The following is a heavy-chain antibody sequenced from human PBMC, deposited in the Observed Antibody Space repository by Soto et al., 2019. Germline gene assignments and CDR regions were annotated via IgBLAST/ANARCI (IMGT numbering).Heavy chain of an antibody. CDR3: ARSGLDDYGDYYFDY. V-gene: IGHV1-2*02. CDR2: INPNSGGT. D-gene: IGHD4-17*01. Sequence: ASVKVSCKASGYTFTGYYMHWVRQAPGQGLEWMGWINPNSGGTNYAQKFQGRVTMTRDTSISTAYMELSRLRSDDTAVYYCARSGLDDYGDYYFDYWGQGTLVTVSS. CDR1: GYTFTGYY. J-gene: IGHJ4*02.